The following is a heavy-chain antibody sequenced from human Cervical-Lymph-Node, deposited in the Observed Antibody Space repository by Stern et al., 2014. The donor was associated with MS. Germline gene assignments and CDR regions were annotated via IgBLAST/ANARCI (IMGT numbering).Heavy chain of an antibody. CDR3: ARGLPNILAQNWFDP. D-gene: IGHD3-9*01. V-gene: IGHV4-59*01. J-gene: IGHJ5*02. Sequence: QLQLQESGPGLVKPSETLSLTCTVSGGSISSYYWSWIRQPPGKGLEWIGYIYYSGSTNYNHSLKSRVTIAVDTSKNQFSLKLSSVTAADTAVYYCARGLPNILAQNWFDPWGQGTLVTVSS. CDR2: IYYSGST. CDR1: GGSISSYY.